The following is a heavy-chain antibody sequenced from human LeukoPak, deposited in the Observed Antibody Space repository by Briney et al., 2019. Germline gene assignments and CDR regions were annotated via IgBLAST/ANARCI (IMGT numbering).Heavy chain of an antibody. Sequence: SETLSLTCFVSGGSISSYYWSWIRQPPGKGLEWIGYIYYSGSTYYNPSLKSRVTISVDTSKNQFSLKLSSVTAADTAVYYCARDRIAGRWFDPWGQGTLVTVSS. J-gene: IGHJ5*02. V-gene: IGHV4-59*06. D-gene: IGHD6-13*01. CDR1: GGSISSYY. CDR3: ARDRIAGRWFDP. CDR2: IYYSGST.